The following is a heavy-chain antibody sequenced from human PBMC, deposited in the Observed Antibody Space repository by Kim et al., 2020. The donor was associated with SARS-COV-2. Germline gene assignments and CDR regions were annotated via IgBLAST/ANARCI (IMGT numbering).Heavy chain of an antibody. D-gene: IGHD3-3*01. CDR3: ARASSTTIFGVVIIGHFDY. CDR2: IYYSGST. CDR1: GGSISSGGYY. V-gene: IGHV4-31*03. Sequence: SETLSLTCTVSGGSISSGGYYWSWIRQHPGKGLELIGYIYYSGSTYDNPSLKSRVTISVDTSKNQFSLKLSSVTAADTAVYYCARASSTTIFGVVIIGHFDYWGQGTLVTVSS. J-gene: IGHJ4*02.